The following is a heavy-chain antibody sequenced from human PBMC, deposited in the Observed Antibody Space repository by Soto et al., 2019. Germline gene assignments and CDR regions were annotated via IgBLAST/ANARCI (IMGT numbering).Heavy chain of an antibody. CDR3: ARHGCSGGSCYSYHYYYMDV. CDR1: GRTFSGYY. CDR2: INHSGST. Sequence: SETLSLTCAVYGRTFSGYYWSWIRQPPGKGLEWIGEINHSGSTNYNPSLKSRVTISVDTSKNQFSLKLSSVTAADTAVYYCARHGCSGGSCYSYHYYYMDVWGKGTTVTVSS. V-gene: IGHV4-34*01. J-gene: IGHJ6*03. D-gene: IGHD2-15*01.